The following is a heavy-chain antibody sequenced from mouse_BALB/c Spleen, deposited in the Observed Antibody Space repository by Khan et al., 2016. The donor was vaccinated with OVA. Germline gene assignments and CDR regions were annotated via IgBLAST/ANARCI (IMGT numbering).Heavy chain of an antibody. CDR3: ARSTYRYAVVK. D-gene: IGHD2-14*01. J-gene: IGHJ3*02. Sequence: EVQLQESGPSLVKPSQTLSLTCSVTGDSITSGYWHWIRKFPGNKLEYMGYIIYTGYTYYNPSLISRISITRHTSKNQYYLQLNSVPDDDTATYYSARSTYRYAVVKWGQGTLVTVSA. V-gene: IGHV3-8*02. CDR2: IIYTGYT. CDR1: GDSITSGY.